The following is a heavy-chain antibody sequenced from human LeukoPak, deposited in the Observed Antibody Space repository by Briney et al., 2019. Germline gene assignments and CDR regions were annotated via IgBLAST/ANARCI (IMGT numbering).Heavy chain of an antibody. CDR1: GGFISRYS. CDR3: ARWDDSDWAFGN. V-gene: IGHV4-59*08. Sequence: PSETLSLTCIVSGGFISRYSWNWTRHSRGGGGEWIGYVANSGAISYKSSLECRVTISVDTSKSQLSPRLTSVTAADTAVYYCARWDDSDWAFGNWGPGTLVTVSS. J-gene: IGHJ4*02. CDR2: VANSGAI. D-gene: IGHD6-19*01.